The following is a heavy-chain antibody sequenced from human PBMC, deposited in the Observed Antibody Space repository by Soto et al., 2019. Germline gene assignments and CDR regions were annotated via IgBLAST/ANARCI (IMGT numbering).Heavy chain of an antibody. V-gene: IGHV3-74*01. Sequence: EVQLVESGGGLVQPGGSLRLSCAASGFTFSSYWMHWVRQAPGKGLVWVSRINRDGSSTSYADSARGRVTISRDNAKNTVYLQVNGLRSENTAVYYFAREILTTGEYYFDYWGQGILVPVSS. J-gene: IGHJ4*02. D-gene: IGHD1-1*01. CDR2: INRDGSST. CDR3: AREILTTGEYYFDY. CDR1: GFTFSSYW.